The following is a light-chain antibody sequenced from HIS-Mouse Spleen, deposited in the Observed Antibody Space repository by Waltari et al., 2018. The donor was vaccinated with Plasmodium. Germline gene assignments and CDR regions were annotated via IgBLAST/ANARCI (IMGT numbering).Light chain of an antibody. V-gene: IGLV2-23*01. Sequence: QSALTQPASVSGSPGQSITISCTGTSRDVGSYNLFSWYQQHPGKAPKLMIYEGSKRPSGVSNVFSGSKSGNTASLTISGLQAEDEADYYCCSYAGSSTYVFGTGTKVTVL. CDR3: CSYAGSSTYV. J-gene: IGLJ1*01. CDR1: SRDVGSYNL. CDR2: EGS.